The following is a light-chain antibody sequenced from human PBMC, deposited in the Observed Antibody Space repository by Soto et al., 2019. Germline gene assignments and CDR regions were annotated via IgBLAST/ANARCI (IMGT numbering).Light chain of an antibody. CDR2: EAS. J-gene: IGKJ1*01. V-gene: IGKV1-5*03. CDR3: QHYNSYSEA. Sequence: DIQMTQSPSTLSASVGDRVTITCRASQSISTWLAWYQQKSGKAPKLLIYEASSLGSGVPSRFSGSGSGTEFTLTISRLQTDDFATYYCQHYNSYSEAFGQGTKVDIK. CDR1: QSISTW.